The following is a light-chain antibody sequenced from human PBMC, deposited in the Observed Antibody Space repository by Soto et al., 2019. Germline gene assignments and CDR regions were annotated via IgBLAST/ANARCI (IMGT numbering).Light chain of an antibody. CDR2: GAS. Sequence: DIQLTQSPFFLSASVGDRVTITCRASQGIRSYLAWYQQRPGKAPELLIYGASTLRTGVASRFSGSGSGIEFTLTIISLQPEDFATYFCQQLNIFPPLFTFGPGTKVDIK. V-gene: IGKV1-9*01. CDR1: QGIRSY. CDR3: QQLNIFPPLFT. J-gene: IGKJ3*01.